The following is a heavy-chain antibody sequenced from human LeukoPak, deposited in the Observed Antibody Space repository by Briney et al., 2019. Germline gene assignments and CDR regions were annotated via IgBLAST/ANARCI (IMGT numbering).Heavy chain of an antibody. CDR3: ARTVDTAMVSDY. Sequence: SQTLSLTCTVSGGSISSGDYYWNWIRQPPGKGLEWIGYIYYSGSTYYNPSLKSRVTISVDTSKNQFSLKLSSVTAADTAVYYCARTVDTAMVSDYWGQGTLVTVSS. J-gene: IGHJ4*02. D-gene: IGHD5-18*01. CDR1: GGSISSGDYY. V-gene: IGHV4-30-4*01. CDR2: IYYSGST.